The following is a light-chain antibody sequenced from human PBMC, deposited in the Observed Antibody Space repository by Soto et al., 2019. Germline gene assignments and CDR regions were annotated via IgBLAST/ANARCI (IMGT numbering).Light chain of an antibody. J-gene: IGKJ5*01. CDR2: DAS. CDR1: QSIASH. Sequence: EIVFKQSPVTLSFSPGEGASLSCPALQSIASHLAWYQQKPGQAPRLLIHDASSRATGIPARFSGSGSGTDFTLTISSLEPEDFAVYYCQQRNNWPPSITFGPGTRLEIK. CDR3: QQRNNWPPSIT. V-gene: IGKV3-11*01.